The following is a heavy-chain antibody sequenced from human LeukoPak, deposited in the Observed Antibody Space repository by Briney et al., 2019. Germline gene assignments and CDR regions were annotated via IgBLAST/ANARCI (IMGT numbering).Heavy chain of an antibody. CDR1: GYTFTGYY. Sequence: ASVKVSCKASGYTFTGYYMHWVRQAPGQGLEWMGRINPNSGGTNYAQKFQGRVTMTRDTSTSTVYMELSSLRSEDTAVYYCARDTATVPNNWFDPWGQGTLVTVSS. V-gene: IGHV1-2*06. CDR2: INPNSGGT. J-gene: IGHJ5*02. D-gene: IGHD4-17*01. CDR3: ARDTATVPNNWFDP.